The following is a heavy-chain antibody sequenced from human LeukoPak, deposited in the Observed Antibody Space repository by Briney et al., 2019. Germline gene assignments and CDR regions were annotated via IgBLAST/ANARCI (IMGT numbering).Heavy chain of an antibody. CDR3: ARDSGHTFFDY. J-gene: IGHJ4*02. Sequence: TSETLSLTCTVSGGSISSSSYYWGWIRQPPGKGLEWIGSIYYSGSTYYNPSLKSRVTISVDTSKNQFSLKLSSVTAADTAVYYCARDSGHTFFDYWGQGTLVTVSS. V-gene: IGHV4-39*07. D-gene: IGHD2-15*01. CDR1: GGSISSSSYY. CDR2: IYYSGST.